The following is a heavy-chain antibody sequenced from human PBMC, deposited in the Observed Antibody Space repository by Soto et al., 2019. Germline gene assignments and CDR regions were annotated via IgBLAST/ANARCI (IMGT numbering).Heavy chain of an antibody. Sequence: GGSLRLSCAASGFTVSSNYMSWVRQAPGKGLEWVSVIYSGGSTYYADSVKGRFTISRDNSKNTLYLQMNSLRAEDTAVYYCARDPTGDWKGGFDYWGQGTLVTVSS. CDR3: ARDPTGDWKGGFDY. V-gene: IGHV3-53*01. CDR1: GFTVSSNY. D-gene: IGHD7-27*01. J-gene: IGHJ4*02. CDR2: IYSGGST.